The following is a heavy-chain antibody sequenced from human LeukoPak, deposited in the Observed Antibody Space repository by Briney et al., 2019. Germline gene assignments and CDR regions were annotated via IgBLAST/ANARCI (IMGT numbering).Heavy chain of an antibody. CDR2: IYYSGST. V-gene: IGHV4-59*08. CDR1: GGSISSYY. CDR3: ATGRDGSIDY. Sequence: PSETLSLTCTVSGGSISSYYWSWIRQPPGNGLEWIGYIYYSGSTNYNPSLKSRVTISVDTSKNQFSLKLSSVTAADTAVYYCATGRDGSIDYWGQGTLVTVSS. D-gene: IGHD5-24*01. J-gene: IGHJ4*02.